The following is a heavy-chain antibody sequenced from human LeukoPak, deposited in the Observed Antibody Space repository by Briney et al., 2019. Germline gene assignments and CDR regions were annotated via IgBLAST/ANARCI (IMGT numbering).Heavy chain of an antibody. V-gene: IGHV1-3*01. Sequence: ASVKVSCKASGYTFTSYAMHWVRQAPGQRLEWMGWINAGNGNTKYSQKFQGRVTITRDTSASTAYMELRSLRSDDTAVYYCARDGYCSSTSCYRGYYYMDVWGKGTTVTVSS. CDR2: INAGNGNT. CDR3: ARDGYCSSTSCYRGYYYMDV. D-gene: IGHD2-2*02. CDR1: GYTFTSYA. J-gene: IGHJ6*03.